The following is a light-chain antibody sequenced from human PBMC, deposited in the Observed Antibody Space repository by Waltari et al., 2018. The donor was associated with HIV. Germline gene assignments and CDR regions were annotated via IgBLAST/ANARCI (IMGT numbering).Light chain of an antibody. CDR3: QSYDSSNQGV. Sequence: NFMLTQPHSVSESPGKTVTISCTRSSGSIASNYVKWYQQRPGSSPTTVIFEDNQRPSGVPDRFSGSIDSSSNSASLTISGLKTEDEADYYCQSYDSSNQGVFGGVTKLTVL. CDR1: SGSIASNY. J-gene: IGLJ3*02. CDR2: EDN. V-gene: IGLV6-57*01.